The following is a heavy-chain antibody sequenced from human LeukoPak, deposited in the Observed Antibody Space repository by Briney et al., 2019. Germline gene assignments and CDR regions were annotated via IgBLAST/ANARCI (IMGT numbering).Heavy chain of an antibody. V-gene: IGHV3-64D*06. Sequence: GGFLRLSCSASGFTFNSYPVHWVRQAPGKGLEYVSGISRNGGSTYYADSVKGRFTISRDNSKNTLYLQMSSLRAEDTAVYSCARASGPFDYWGQGTLVTVSS. CDR2: ISRNGGST. CDR1: GFTFNSYP. J-gene: IGHJ4*02. CDR3: ARASGPFDY. D-gene: IGHD3-10*01.